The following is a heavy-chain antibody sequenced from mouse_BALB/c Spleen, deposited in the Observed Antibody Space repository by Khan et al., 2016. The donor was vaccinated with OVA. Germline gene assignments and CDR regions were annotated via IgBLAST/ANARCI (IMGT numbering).Heavy chain of an antibody. CDR1: GYTFTSFG. CDR2: INTYTGEP. Sequence: QIQLVQSGPELKKPGETVKISCKASGYTFTSFGMNWVKQAPGKGLQWMGWINTYTGEPTYADDFKGRFAFSLETSASTAYLQINNLKTEDTATXFWGIPPCYSDSIAYWGQGTSVTVSS. J-gene: IGHJ4*01. CDR3: GIPPCYSDSIAY. V-gene: IGHV9-3-1*01.